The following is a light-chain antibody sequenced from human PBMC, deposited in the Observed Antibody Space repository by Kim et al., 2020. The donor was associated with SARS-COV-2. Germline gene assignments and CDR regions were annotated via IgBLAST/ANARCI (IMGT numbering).Light chain of an antibody. V-gene: IGKV1-9*01. CDR2: AAS. CDR3: EQLYTYPLT. CDR1: QGISSY. J-gene: IGKJ4*01. Sequence: DILLTQSPSFLSASVGDRVTITCRASQGISSYLVWYQLKSGKAPKLLMYAASTLQSGVPSRFSGSGSGTEFTLTISSLQPEDFATYYCEQLYTYPLTFGGGTKVDIK.